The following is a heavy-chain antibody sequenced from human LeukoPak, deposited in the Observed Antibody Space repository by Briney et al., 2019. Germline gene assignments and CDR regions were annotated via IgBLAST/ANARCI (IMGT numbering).Heavy chain of an antibody. D-gene: IGHD5-18*01. J-gene: IGHJ4*02. V-gene: IGHV3-48*01. CDR2: ISDTSSTV. CDR3: AKGGAGWDTAQHYFDY. CDR1: GFTFGSYS. Sequence: PGGSLRLSCAASGFTFGSYSLNWVRQAPGKGLEWVSYISDTSSTVYYADSVKGRFTISRDNAKNSLYLQMNSLRAEDTAVYYCAKGGAGWDTAQHYFDYWGQGTLVTVSS.